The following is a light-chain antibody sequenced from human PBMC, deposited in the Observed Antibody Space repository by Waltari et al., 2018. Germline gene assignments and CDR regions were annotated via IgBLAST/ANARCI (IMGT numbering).Light chain of an antibody. CDR2: KVS. CDR3: MQGTHWPWT. CDR1: QSLVQSDGDTY. J-gene: IGKJ1*01. V-gene: IGKV2-30*02. Sequence: DVVMPQSPLSLPVTLGQPASISCRSSQSLVQSDGDTYLNWFHQRPGQSPRRLIYKVSKRDSGVPDRFSGSGSETDFTLKISRVEAEDVGVYYCMQGTHWPWTFGQGTKVEIK.